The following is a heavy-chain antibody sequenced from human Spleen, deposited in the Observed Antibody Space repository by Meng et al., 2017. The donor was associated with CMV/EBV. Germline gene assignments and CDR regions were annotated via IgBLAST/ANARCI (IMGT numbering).Heavy chain of an antibody. D-gene: IGHD3-22*01. Sequence: SVKVSCKASGGTFNRYTMTWVRQAPGQGLEWVGRIIPLLGIPYYAQKFQGRLTITADKSTSKVYLELGSLRSEDTAMYYCARGNYDGEYWGQGTLVPVSS. CDR2: IIPLLGIP. CDR3: ARGNYDGEY. J-gene: IGHJ4*02. CDR1: GGTFNRYT. V-gene: IGHV1-69*02.